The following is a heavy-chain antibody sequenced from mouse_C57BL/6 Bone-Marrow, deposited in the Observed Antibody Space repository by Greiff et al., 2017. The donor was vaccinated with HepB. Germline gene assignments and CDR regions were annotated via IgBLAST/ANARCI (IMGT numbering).Heavy chain of an antibody. Sequence: EVQRVESGGGLVQPKGSLKLSCAASGFTFNTYAMHWVRQAPGKGLEWVARVRSKSSNYATYYADSVKDRFTISRDDSQSMLYLQMNNLKTEDTAMYYCVRDPAYYYGSSFYWYFDVWGTGTTVTVSS. J-gene: IGHJ1*03. CDR2: VRSKSSNYAT. CDR3: VRDPAYYYGSSFYWYFDV. V-gene: IGHV10-3*01. CDR1: GFTFNTYA. D-gene: IGHD1-1*01.